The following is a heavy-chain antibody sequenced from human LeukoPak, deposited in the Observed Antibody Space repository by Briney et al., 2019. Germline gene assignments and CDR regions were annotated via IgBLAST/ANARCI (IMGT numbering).Heavy chain of an antibody. V-gene: IGHV3-7*01. Sequence: PGGSLRLSCAATGFTFSSYWMSWVRQAPGKGLEWVANIKQDGSEKYYVDSVKGRFTISRDNAKNSLYLQMNSLRAEDTAVYYCVRDREGYDFWSGYKYWGQGTLVTVSS. J-gene: IGHJ4*02. CDR2: IKQDGSEK. CDR1: GFTFSSYW. D-gene: IGHD3-3*01. CDR3: VRDREGYDFWSGYKY.